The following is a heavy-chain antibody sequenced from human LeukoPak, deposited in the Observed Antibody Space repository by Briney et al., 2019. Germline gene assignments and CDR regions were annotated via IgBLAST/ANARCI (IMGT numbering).Heavy chain of an antibody. V-gene: IGHV3-48*01. J-gene: IGHJ4*02. CDR2: ISSRSNTI. CDR3: AREALTGTRMFDY. CDR1: GFTFSSYS. Sequence: PGXSLRLSCAASGFTFSSYSMNWVRQAPGKGVEWVSYISSRSNTIYYADSVKGRFTISRDNAKNSLYLQMNSLRAEDTAVYYCAREALTGTRMFDYWGQGTLVTVSS. D-gene: IGHD1-7*01.